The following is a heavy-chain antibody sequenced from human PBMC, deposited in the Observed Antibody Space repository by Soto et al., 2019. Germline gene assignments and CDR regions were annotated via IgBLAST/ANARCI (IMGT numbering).Heavy chain of an antibody. D-gene: IGHD2-2*01. CDR1: GGTFSSYA. CDR2: IIPIFGTA. Sequence: QVQLVQSGAEVKKPGSSVKVSCKASGGTFSSYAISWVRQAPGEGLEWMGVIIPIFGTANYAQKFQGRVTITADESTSTAYMELSRLRSEDTAVYYCARDRAAVVVPAAAPSFDYWGQGTLVTVSS. J-gene: IGHJ4*02. CDR3: ARDRAAVVVPAAAPSFDY. V-gene: IGHV1-69*01.